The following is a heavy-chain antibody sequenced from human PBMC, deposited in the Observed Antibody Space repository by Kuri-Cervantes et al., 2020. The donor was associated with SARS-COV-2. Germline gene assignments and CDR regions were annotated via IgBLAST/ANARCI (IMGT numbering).Heavy chain of an antibody. CDR2: ISAYSGDT. J-gene: IGHJ5*02. D-gene: IGHD3-3*01. V-gene: IGHV1-18*01. Sequence: ASVKVSCKASGYTFSIYGISWVRQAPGQGLEWMGWISAYSGDTKYAQRLQGRLTMTTDTSMSTAYMELTSLRSDDTAVYYCARAPHLLRFLEWLPSRLYWFDPWGQGTLVTVSS. CDR3: ARAPHLLRFLEWLPSRLYWFDP. CDR1: GYTFSIYG.